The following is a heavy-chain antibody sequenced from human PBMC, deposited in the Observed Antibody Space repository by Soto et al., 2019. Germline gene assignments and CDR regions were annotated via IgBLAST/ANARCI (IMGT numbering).Heavy chain of an antibody. CDR2: ISNYNCDT. J-gene: IGHJ5*02. V-gene: IGHV1-18*04. D-gene: IGHD6-19*01. CDR3: ARDPSNSSGNRIWFDT. Sequence: QVQLVQSGDEVEKPGASVKVSCKTSGYTFMTHAISWVRQAPGQGLEWMGWISNYNCDTKGAQKFQGRVTMTRDTSTSTVYMDLRSLRSDDTAVYYCARDPSNSSGNRIWFDTWGQGTLVTVSS. CDR1: GYTFMTHA.